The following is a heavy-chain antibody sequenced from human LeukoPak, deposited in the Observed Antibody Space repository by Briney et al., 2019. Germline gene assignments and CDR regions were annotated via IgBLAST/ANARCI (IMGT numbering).Heavy chain of an antibody. V-gene: IGHV4-39*01. CDR1: GDSVTSGTFY. Sequence: SETLSLTCTVSGDSVTSGTFYWAWLRQPPGKGLEWIATVYYTGSTYCNPSLKSRVTISIDTSKNQFSLKLRSVVAPDTALYYCARHSGSGSLSRPFDPWGQGTLVTVSS. D-gene: IGHD3-10*01. J-gene: IGHJ5*02. CDR3: ARHSGSGSLSRPFDP. CDR2: VYYTGST.